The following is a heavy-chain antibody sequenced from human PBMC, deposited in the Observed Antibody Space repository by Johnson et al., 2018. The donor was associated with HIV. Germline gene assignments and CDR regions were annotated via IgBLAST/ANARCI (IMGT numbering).Heavy chain of an antibody. J-gene: IGHJ3*02. CDR3: AKDRIPSIAAFNRDAFDI. CDR1: GFTFRNYA. V-gene: IGHV3-23*04. D-gene: IGHD6-6*01. CDR2: ISGSGGST. Sequence: VQLVESGGGLVQPGGSLRLSCAASGFTFRNYAMSWVRQAPGKGLEWVSAISGSGGSTYYADSVTGRFTISRDNSKNTLYLQMSSLRAEDTAVYYCAKDRIPSIAAFNRDAFDIWGQGTMVTVSS.